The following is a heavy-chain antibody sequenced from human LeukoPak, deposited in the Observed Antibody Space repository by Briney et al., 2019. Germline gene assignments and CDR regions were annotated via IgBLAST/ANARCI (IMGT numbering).Heavy chain of an antibody. CDR3: ARAGYSYGFPLDC. CDR1: GGSISSGGYY. J-gene: IGHJ4*02. V-gene: IGHV4-31*03. D-gene: IGHD5-18*01. Sequence: SETLSLTCTVSGGSISSGGYYWSWIRQHPGKGLEWIGYIYYSGSTYYNPSLNSRVTISVDTSKHPFSLKLSSVTAADTAVYYCARAGYSYGFPLDCWGQGTLVTVS. CDR2: IYYSGST.